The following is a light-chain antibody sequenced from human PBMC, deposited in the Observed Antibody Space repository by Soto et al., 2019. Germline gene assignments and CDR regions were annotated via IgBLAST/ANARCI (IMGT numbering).Light chain of an antibody. CDR3: SSYTRSSPLLYV. J-gene: IGLJ1*01. V-gene: IGLV2-14*01. Sequence: QSVLTQPASVSGSPGQSITISCTGTSSDVGGYDYVSWYQQHPGKAPKLMISEVSNRPSGVSNRFSGSKSGNTASLTISGLQAEDEADYYCSSYTRSSPLLYVFGTGTKVTVL. CDR1: SSDVGGYDY. CDR2: EVS.